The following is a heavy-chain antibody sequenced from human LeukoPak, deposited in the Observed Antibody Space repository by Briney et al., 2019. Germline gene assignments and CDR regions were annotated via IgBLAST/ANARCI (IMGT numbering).Heavy chain of an antibody. CDR2: IYHSGST. CDR1: GGSISSSNW. D-gene: IGHD6-19*01. V-gene: IGHV4-4*02. Sequence: PSGTLSLTCAVSGGSISSSNWWSWVRQPPGKGLEWIGEIYHSGSTNYNPSLKSRVTISVDTSKNQFSLKLSSVTAADTAVYYCARGRTAVAGSYDAFDIWGQGTMVTVSS. CDR3: ARGRTAVAGSYDAFDI. J-gene: IGHJ3*02.